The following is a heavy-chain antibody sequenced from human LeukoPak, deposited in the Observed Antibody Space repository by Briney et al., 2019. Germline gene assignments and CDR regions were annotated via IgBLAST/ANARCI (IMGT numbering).Heavy chain of an antibody. CDR1: GYTFTSYA. Sequence: ASVKVSCKASGYTFTSYAMHWVRQAPGQRLEWMGWINAGNGNTKYSQKFQGRVTITRDTSASTAYMELSSLRSEDTAVYYCATPGDGSSWYSGFDYWGQGTLVTVSS. V-gene: IGHV1-3*01. CDR2: INAGNGNT. CDR3: ATPGDGSSWYSGFDY. D-gene: IGHD6-13*01. J-gene: IGHJ4*02.